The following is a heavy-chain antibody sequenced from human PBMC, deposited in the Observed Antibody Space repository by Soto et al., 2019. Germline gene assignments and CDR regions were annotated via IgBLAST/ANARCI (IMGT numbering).Heavy chain of an antibody. V-gene: IGHV1-46*03. CDR1: GYSFTDYY. J-gene: IGHJ4*02. CDR2: NELSDGGST. CDR3: SRDSSHAFFFDY. Sequence: QVQVEQSGAEMKEPGASVKVSCKASGYSFTDYYIHWVRQAPGQGLVRMGVNELSDGGSTTFAQKFQGRVTLTGDTSTATVYMELSSLRSEDTAVYYCSRDSSHAFFFDYWGQGTLVTISS.